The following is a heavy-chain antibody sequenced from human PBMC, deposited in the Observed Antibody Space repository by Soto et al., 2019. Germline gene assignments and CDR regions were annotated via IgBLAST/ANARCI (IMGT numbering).Heavy chain of an antibody. D-gene: IGHD5-12*01. V-gene: IGHV1-69*10. CDR2: IVPVLGRP. CDR3: AREGSGYNF. CDR1: GVSFSNFG. Sequence: ASVKVSCKASGVSFSNFGISWVRQAPGQGLEWMGGIVPVLGRPNYAQRFRGRLTITADESTSTGYMELISLRSDDTAVYYCAREGSGYNFWGQGTQVTVSS. J-gene: IGHJ4*02.